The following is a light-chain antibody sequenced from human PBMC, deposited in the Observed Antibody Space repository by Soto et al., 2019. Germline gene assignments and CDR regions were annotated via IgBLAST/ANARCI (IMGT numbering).Light chain of an antibody. J-gene: IGKJ2*01. V-gene: IGKV3-15*01. CDR1: QSVSSS. CDR2: GTS. CDR3: QQYNRWPYT. Sequence: EIVMTQPPATLSVSPGERATLSCRASQSVSSSFAWYQQKPGQAPRLLIYGTSTRATGLPPRFSGSGSGTEFTLTISSLQSEDFAVYYCQQYNRWPYTFGQGTKLEIK.